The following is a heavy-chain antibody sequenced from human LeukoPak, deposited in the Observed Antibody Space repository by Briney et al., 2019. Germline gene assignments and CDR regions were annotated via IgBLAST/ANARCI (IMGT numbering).Heavy chain of an antibody. D-gene: IGHD3-16*01. CDR3: ARDVVGGAFDI. CDR2: IRAYNGNT. J-gene: IGHJ3*02. V-gene: IGHV1-18*01. CDR1: GYAFTRYG. Sequence: ASVKVSCKASGYAFTRYGISWVRPAPGQGLEWMGWIRAYNGNTTYAEKLQGRVTMTTDESTSTAYMELRSLRSDDTAVYYCARDVVGGAFDIWGQGTMVTVSS.